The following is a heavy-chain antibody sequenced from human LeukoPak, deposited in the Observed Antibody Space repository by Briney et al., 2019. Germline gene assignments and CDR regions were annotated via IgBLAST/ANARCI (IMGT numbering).Heavy chain of an antibody. CDR2: IRYDGNDK. CDR3: ARPFPYSGSFFVDY. J-gene: IGHJ4*02. D-gene: IGHD1-26*01. V-gene: IGHV3-30*02. Sequence: GGSLRPSCAASGFSFNQYGMHWVRQAPGKGLEWVAFIRYDGNDKHYADSVKGRFTVSRDNSKNTLYLQMSSVRAEDTAVYYCARPFPYSGSFFVDYWGRGTLVTVSS. CDR1: GFSFNQYG.